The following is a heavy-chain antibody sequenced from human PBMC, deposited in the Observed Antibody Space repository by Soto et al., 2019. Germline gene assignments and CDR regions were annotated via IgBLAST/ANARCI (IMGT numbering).Heavy chain of an antibody. CDR1: GFTFSNYA. CDR3: AKDLGVTTFMCYFDY. D-gene: IGHD4-4*01. Sequence: GGSLRLSCAASGFTFSNYAMSWVRQAPGKGLEWVSVISSSGGTTYYADSVKGRFTISRDNSKNTLYLQMNSLRAEDTAIYYCAKDLGVTTFMCYFDYRGPGTLVTVSS. J-gene: IGHJ4*02. CDR2: ISSSGGTT. V-gene: IGHV3-23*01.